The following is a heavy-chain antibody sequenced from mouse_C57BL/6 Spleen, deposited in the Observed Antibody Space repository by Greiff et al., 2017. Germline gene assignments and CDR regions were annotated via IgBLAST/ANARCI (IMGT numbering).Heavy chain of an antibody. CDR2: INPHNGGT. CDR1: GYTFTDYN. D-gene: IGHD2-5*01. V-gene: IGHV1-18*01. J-gene: IGHJ3*01. CDR3: ARGACCSNDLCWFAD. Sequence: VQLQQSGPELVKPGASVKIPCKASGYTFTDYNMDWVKQSHGKSLEWIGDINPHNGGTIYNQKFKGKATLTVDKSSSTAYMALRSLTAEDTAVYYMARGACCSNDLCWFADWGQGTLGTVSA.